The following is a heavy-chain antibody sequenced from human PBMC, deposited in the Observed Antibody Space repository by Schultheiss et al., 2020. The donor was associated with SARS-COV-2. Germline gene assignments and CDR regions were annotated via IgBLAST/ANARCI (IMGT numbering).Heavy chain of an antibody. J-gene: IGHJ4*02. V-gene: IGHV1-69*10. CDR3: AKYRGWYARPPLLFDY. Sequence: SVKVSCKASGYTFTSYGICWVRQAPGQGLEWMGGIIPILGIANYAQKFQGRVTITADESTSTAYMELRSLRSDDTAVYYCAKYRGWYARPPLLFDYWGQGILVTVSS. CDR1: GYTFTSYG. D-gene: IGHD6-19*01. CDR2: IIPILGIA.